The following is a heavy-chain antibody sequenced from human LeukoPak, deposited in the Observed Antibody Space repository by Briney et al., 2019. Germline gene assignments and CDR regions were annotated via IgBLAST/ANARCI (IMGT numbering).Heavy chain of an antibody. Sequence: SQTLSLTCTVSGGSISSGGYYWSWIRQHPGKGLEWIGYTYYSGSTYYNPSLKSRVTISVDTSKNQFSLKLSSVTAADTAVYYCARESPLRSVHIWGQGTLVTVSS. D-gene: IGHD4-17*01. J-gene: IGHJ4*02. CDR3: ARESPLRSVHI. CDR1: GGSISSGGYY. V-gene: IGHV4-31*03. CDR2: TYYSGST.